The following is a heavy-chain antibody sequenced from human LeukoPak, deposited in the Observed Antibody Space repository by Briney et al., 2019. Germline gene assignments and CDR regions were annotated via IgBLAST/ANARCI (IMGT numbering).Heavy chain of an antibody. D-gene: IGHD6-13*01. V-gene: IGHV1-18*01. CDR3: ARDQKTGYSSSWSTGDI. CDR2: ISAYNGNT. CDR1: GYTFTSYG. Sequence: ASVNVPCKASGYTFTSYGISWVRQAPGQGLEWMGWISAYNGNTNYAQKLQGRVTMTTDTSTSTAYMELRSLRSDDTAVYYCARDQKTGYSSSWSTGDIWGQGTMVTVSS. J-gene: IGHJ3*02.